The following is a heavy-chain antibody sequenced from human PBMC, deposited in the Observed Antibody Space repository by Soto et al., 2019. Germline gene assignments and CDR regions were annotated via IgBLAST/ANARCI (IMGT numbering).Heavy chain of an antibody. D-gene: IGHD6-13*01. Sequence: GGSLRLSCTASGFTFGDYAMSWFRQAPGKGLEWVGFIRSKAYGGTTEYAASVKGRFTISRDDSKSIAFLKMNSLKTEDTAVYYCTRDNGPSIAAALSGRAAVPFDPWGQGTLVTVSS. CDR2: IRSKAYGGTT. CDR3: TRDNGPSIAAALSGRAAVPFDP. V-gene: IGHV3-49*03. CDR1: GFTFGDYA. J-gene: IGHJ5*02.